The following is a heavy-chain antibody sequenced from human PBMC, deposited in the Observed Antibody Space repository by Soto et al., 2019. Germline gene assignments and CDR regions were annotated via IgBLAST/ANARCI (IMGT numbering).Heavy chain of an antibody. D-gene: IGHD3-9*01. CDR1: GDSINSDNYY. J-gene: IGHJ4*02. Sequence: PSETLSLTCSVSGDSINSDNYYWDWIRQPPGKGLEWIGSIYYRGNTYYNPSLKTRVTISLDKSKSQFSLKLNSVTAADSALYFCARLEGLATISYYFDYWGQGTLVTVSS. CDR3: ARLEGLATISYYFDY. CDR2: IYYRGNT. V-gene: IGHV4-39*01.